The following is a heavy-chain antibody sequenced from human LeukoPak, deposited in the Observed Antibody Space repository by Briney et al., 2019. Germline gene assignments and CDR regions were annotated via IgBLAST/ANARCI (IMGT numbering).Heavy chain of an antibody. CDR1: GFTFSTYW. CDR2: IGTDGSST. Sequence: GGSLRLSCAASGFTFSTYWMHWVRQVPGKGLVWVSRIGTDGSSTSYTDSVRGRFTISRDNAKNTLYLQMYSLRAEDTAVYYCARVGGSPYFDYWGQGSLVTVSS. D-gene: IGHD1-26*01. V-gene: IGHV3-74*01. J-gene: IGHJ4*02. CDR3: ARVGGSPYFDY.